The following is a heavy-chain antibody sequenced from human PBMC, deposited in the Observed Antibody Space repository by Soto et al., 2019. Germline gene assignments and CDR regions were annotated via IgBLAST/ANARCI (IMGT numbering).Heavy chain of an antibody. J-gene: IGHJ6*02. CDR2: IYPGDFDT. CDR3: ARTSAAGKYYYGMDV. V-gene: IGHV5-51*01. D-gene: IGHD6-13*01. Sequence: GESLKISCKGSGYSFTSYWIGWVRQMPGKGLEWMGIIYPGDFDTRYSPSFQGQVTISADKSISTAYLQWSSLKASDTAMYYCARTSAAGKYYYGMDVWGQGTTVTVSS. CDR1: GYSFTSYW.